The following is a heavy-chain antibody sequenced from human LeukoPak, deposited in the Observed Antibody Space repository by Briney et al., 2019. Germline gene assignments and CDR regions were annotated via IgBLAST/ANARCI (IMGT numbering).Heavy chain of an antibody. J-gene: IGHJ6*02. D-gene: IGHD3-10*01. CDR3: AKDSAMVRGRMDV. CDR1: RFTPSSYE. V-gene: IGHV3-48*03. Sequence: GGSPRLSCAASRFTPSSYEMNWVRPAPGKGLECVSYISSSGSTIYYADSVKGRFTISRDNAKTSLYLQMHSLRAEDTGVYYCAKDSAMVRGRMDVWGQGTTVTVSS. CDR2: ISSSGSTI.